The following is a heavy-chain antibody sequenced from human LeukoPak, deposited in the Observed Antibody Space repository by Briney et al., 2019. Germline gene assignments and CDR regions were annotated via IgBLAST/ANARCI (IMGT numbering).Heavy chain of an antibody. CDR3: ARDPSGYRNDAFDI. D-gene: IGHD1-14*01. J-gene: IGHJ3*02. CDR1: GDSISSYY. Sequence: SETLSLTCTVSGDSISSYYWSWIRQPPGKGLEWLGYIYYSGSTNYNPSLESRVTISVDTSKNQFSLKLSSVTAADTAVYYCARDPSGYRNDAFDIWGQGTMVTVSS. CDR2: IYYSGST. V-gene: IGHV4-59*01.